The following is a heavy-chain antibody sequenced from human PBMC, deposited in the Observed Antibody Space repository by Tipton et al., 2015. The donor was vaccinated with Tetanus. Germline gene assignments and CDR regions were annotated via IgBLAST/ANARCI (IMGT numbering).Heavy chain of an antibody. D-gene: IGHD2/OR15-2a*01. J-gene: IGHJ6*02. CDR3: ARHGGMTTSVRDYYYGMDV. CDR1: GGSFSGYY. CDR2: IYYSGST. V-gene: IGHV4-59*08. Sequence: GLVKPSETLSLTCAVYGGSFSGYYWSWIRQPPGKGLEWIGYIYYSGSTNYNPSLKSRVTISVDTSKNQFSLKLSSVTAADTAVYYCARHGGMTTSVRDYYYGMDVWGQGTTVTVSS.